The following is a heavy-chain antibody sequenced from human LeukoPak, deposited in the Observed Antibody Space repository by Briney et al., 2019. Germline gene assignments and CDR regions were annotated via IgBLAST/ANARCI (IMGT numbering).Heavy chain of an antibody. CDR1: GFSFSNYA. J-gene: IGHJ3*02. Sequence: PGGSLRLSCGASGFSFSNYAMSWVRQAPGKGLEWVSYISSSSSTIYYADSVKGRFTISRDNAKNSLYLQMNSLRAKDTAVYYCARDTVVVVAASVLDAFDIWGQGTMVTVSS. CDR2: ISSSSSTI. V-gene: IGHV3-48*04. D-gene: IGHD2-15*01. CDR3: ARDTVVVVAASVLDAFDI.